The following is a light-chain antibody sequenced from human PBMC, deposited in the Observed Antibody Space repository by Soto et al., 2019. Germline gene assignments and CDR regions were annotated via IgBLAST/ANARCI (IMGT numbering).Light chain of an antibody. CDR1: SSDVGGYNY. V-gene: IGLV2-14*01. J-gene: IGLJ3*02. CDR2: EVS. CDR3: SSYASSSTRV. Sequence: QSALTQPASVSGSPGQSITISCTGTSSDVGGYNYVSWNQQHSDKAPKLIIYEVSNRPSGVSNRFSGSKSVNTASLTISGPQAEDEADNYCSSYASSSTRVFGGGTKLTVL.